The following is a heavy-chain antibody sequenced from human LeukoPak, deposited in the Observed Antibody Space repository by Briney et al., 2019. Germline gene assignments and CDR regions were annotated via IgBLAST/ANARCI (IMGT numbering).Heavy chain of an antibody. CDR3: ATDGYYYGSGTYPNY. CDR1: GYTFTGYY. D-gene: IGHD3-10*01. Sequence: ASVKVSCKTSGYTFTGYYMHWVRQAPGQGLEWMGWINPNSGGTDYAQKFQGRVTMTRDTYISTAYMELGRLTSDDTAVDYCATDGYYYGSGTYPNYWGQGTLVTISS. CDR2: INPNSGGT. J-gene: IGHJ4*02. V-gene: IGHV1-2*02.